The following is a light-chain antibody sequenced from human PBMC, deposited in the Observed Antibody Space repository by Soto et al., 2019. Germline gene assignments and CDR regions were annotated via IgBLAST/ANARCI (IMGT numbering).Light chain of an antibody. V-gene: IGLV2-14*01. CDR3: SSYTSSSSYV. Sequence: QSALTQPASVSGSPGQSITISCTGTSSDVGAYNSVSWYQQYPGKAPKLVIHDVSNRPSGVSNRFSGSKSGNTASLTISGLQAEDEADYYCSSYTSSSSYVFGSETKLTVL. CDR1: SSDVGAYNS. J-gene: IGLJ1*01. CDR2: DVS.